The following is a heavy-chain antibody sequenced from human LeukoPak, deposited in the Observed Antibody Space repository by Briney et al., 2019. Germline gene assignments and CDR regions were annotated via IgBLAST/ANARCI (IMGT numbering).Heavy chain of an antibody. CDR2: ISHTGSA. CDR1: GYSISSGFY. Sequence: SETLSLTCTVSGYSISSGFYWGWIRPSPGKGLEWVGGISHTGSAYYNPSLKSRVTISVDTSKNQFPLKLNSVTAADTALYYCARQTAVATSYFDYWGQGTLVTVSS. CDR3: ARQTAVATSYFDY. V-gene: IGHV4-38-2*02. J-gene: IGHJ4*02. D-gene: IGHD5-12*01.